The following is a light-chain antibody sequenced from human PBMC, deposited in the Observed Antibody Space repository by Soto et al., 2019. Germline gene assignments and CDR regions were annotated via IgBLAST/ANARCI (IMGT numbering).Light chain of an antibody. J-gene: IGLJ2*01. CDR1: SSDVGGYNY. CDR2: DVS. V-gene: IGLV2-14*01. Sequence: QFVLTQPASISWSPVDAITISCTGTSSDVGGYNYVSWYQQHPGKAPKLMIYDVSNRPSGVSNRFSGSKSGNTASLTISGLQAEDEADYYCSSYTSSSPHVVFGGGTKVTVL. CDR3: SSYTSSSPHVV.